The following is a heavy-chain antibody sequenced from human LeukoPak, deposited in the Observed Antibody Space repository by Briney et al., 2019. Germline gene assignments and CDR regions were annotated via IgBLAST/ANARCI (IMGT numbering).Heavy chain of an antibody. J-gene: IGHJ3*02. CDR2: IYYSGST. Sequence: PETLSLTRIVSGGSISSSSYYRGWIRQPRGKGLEWLGCIYYSGSTYYNPSLKSRVTISVDTSNNQFSLKLSSVTAADTAVYYCARPRDYDFWSGSPSWSDAFDIWGQGTMVTVSS. D-gene: IGHD3-3*01. CDR1: GGSISSSSYY. CDR3: ARPRDYDFWSGSPSWSDAFDI. V-gene: IGHV4-39*01.